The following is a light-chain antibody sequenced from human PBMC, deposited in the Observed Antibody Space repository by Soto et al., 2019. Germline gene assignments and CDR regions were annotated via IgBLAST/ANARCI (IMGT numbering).Light chain of an antibody. V-gene: IGKV1-6*01. CDR1: QSIRSE. CDR2: TAS. J-gene: IGKJ4*01. Sequence: AIQMTQSPASLSASVGERVSITCRASQSIRSELGWYQQKPGKAPNLLIYTASTLQSGVPSRFSGSGSGTDFTLTISSLQPEDFATYYCIQDYNYPLTFGRGTKVDIK. CDR3: IQDYNYPLT.